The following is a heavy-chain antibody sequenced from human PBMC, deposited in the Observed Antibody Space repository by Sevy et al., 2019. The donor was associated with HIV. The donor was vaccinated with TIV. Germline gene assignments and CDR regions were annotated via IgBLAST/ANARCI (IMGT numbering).Heavy chain of an antibody. CDR1: TFTFSDYW. CDR3: AFQENRAEPVVLDY. J-gene: IGHJ4*02. Sequence: GGSLRLSCAASTFTFSDYWMTWVRQAPGKGPEWVANINRDGGETDYVDSVKGRFTISRDNAKKSLYLQMNNLGVEDTAVYYCAFQENRAEPVVLDYWGQGTLVTVSS. D-gene: IGHD2-15*01. V-gene: IGHV3-7*01. CDR2: INRDGGET.